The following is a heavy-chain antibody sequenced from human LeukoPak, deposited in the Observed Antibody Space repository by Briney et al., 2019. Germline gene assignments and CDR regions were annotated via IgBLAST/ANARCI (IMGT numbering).Heavy chain of an antibody. CDR3: ARDLKSLAAAGFAYNWFDP. CDR2: IIPIFGTA. Sequence: GASVKVSCKASGGTFSSYAISWVRQAPGQGLEWMGGIIPIFGTANYAQKFQGRVTITADESTSTAYMELSSLRSEDTVVYYCARDLKSLAAAGFAYNWFDPWGQGTLVTVSS. D-gene: IGHD6-13*01. CDR1: GGTFSSYA. J-gene: IGHJ5*02. V-gene: IGHV1-69*13.